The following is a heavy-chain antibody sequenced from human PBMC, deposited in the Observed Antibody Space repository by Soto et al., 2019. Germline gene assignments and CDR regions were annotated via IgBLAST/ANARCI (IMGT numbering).Heavy chain of an antibody. CDR1: GFTVSSNY. CDR2: IYSGGST. V-gene: IGHV3-66*01. J-gene: IGHJ4*02. D-gene: IGHD4-4*01. CDR3: ARDDYSNYREGY. Sequence: GGSLRLSCAASGFTVSSNYMSWVRQAPGKGLEWVSVIYSGGSTYYADSVKGRFTISRDNSKNTLYLQMNSLRAEDTAVYYCARDDYSNYREGYWGQGTLVTVSS.